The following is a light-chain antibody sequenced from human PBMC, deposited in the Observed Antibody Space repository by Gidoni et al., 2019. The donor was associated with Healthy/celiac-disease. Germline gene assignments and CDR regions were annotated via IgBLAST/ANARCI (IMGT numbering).Light chain of an antibody. V-gene: IGLV2-14*01. CDR2: DVS. CDR1: SSDVGGYHY. Sequence: QAALTQPASVSGSPGQSITISCTGTSSDVGGYHYVSRYQQHPAKAPKLMIYDVSNRPSGVSNRFSGSKTGNTASLTISGLQAEDEADYYCSSYTSSSTPVVFGGWTKLTVL. J-gene: IGLJ2*01. CDR3: SSYTSSSTPVV.